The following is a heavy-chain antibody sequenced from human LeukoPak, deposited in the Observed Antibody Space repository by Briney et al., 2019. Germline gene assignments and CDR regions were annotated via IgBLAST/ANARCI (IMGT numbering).Heavy chain of an antibody. CDR1: GYTFTGYY. CDR3: ARALSLWQIDY. J-gene: IGHJ4*02. CDR2: INPNSGGT. D-gene: IGHD3-10*01. V-gene: IGHV1-2*02. Sequence: ASVKVSCKASGYTFTGYYMHWVRQAPGQGLEWMGWINPNSGGTNYAQKFQGRVTMTRDTSISTAYMALSRLTSDDTAVYYCARALSLWQIDYWGQGTLVTVSS.